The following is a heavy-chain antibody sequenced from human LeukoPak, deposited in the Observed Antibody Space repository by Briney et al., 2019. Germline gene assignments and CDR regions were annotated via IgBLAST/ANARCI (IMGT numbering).Heavy chain of an antibody. V-gene: IGHV4-39*01. CDR2: ISYSGST. Sequence: SETLSLTCSVSGGSISSSNYYWGWIRQPPGKRLEWIGSISYSGSTYYKPSLKSRVAISGDTSRNQFSLTVSSVTAADTAVYYCARLSRGIMLPDYCGQGTLVTVSS. D-gene: IGHD3-16*01. CDR1: GGSISSSNYY. J-gene: IGHJ4*02. CDR3: ARLSRGIMLPDY.